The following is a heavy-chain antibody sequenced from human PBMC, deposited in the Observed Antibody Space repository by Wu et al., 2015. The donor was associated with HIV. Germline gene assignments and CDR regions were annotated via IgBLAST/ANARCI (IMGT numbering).Heavy chain of an antibody. D-gene: IGHD2-2*01. Sequence: QVQLQESGPGRVKPSETLSLTCTVSGASVNPYYWTWIRQSPGRGLEWIGYISYKGNTNYSPSLKGRVTISLDMSRNQFSLKLRSATAADTAVYYCAKSTTSWTRPFDYWGQGTLVTV. V-gene: IGHV4-59*02. CDR3: AKSTTSWTRPFDY. J-gene: IGHJ4*02. CDR1: GASVNPYY. CDR2: ISYKGNT.